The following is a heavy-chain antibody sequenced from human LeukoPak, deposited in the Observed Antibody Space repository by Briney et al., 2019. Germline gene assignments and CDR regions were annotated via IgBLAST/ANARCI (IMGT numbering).Heavy chain of an antibody. CDR2: IYYSGST. V-gene: IGHV4-59*08. Sequence: SETLSLTCAVYGGSFSGYYWSWIRQPPGKGLEWIGYIYYSGSTNYNPSPKSRVTISVDTSKNQFSLKLSSVTAADTAVYYCASGSTLYYDFWSGPGPFDYWGQGTLVTVSS. CDR3: ASGSTLYYDFWSGPGPFDY. J-gene: IGHJ4*02. CDR1: GGSFSGYY. D-gene: IGHD3-3*01.